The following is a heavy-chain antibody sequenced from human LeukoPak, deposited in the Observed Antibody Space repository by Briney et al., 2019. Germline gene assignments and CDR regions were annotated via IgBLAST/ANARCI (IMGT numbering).Heavy chain of an antibody. J-gene: IGHJ4*02. V-gene: IGHV4-39*02. D-gene: IGHD6-19*01. CDR3: ARDRYSSGSPLPQDY. CDR2: IYYSGST. CDR1: GGSISSSSYY. Sequence: PLETLSLTCTVSGGSISSSSYYWGWIRQPPGKGLEWIGSIYYSGSTYYNPSLKSRVTISVDTSKNQFSLKLSSVTAADTAVYYCARDRYSSGSPLPQDYWGQGTLVTVSS.